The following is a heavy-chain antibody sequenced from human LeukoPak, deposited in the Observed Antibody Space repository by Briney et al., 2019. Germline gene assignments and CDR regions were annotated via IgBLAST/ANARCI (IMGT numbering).Heavy chain of an antibody. Sequence: PSETLSLTCTVSGGSISSSSYYWGWIRQPPGKGLEWIGEINHSGSTNYNPSLKSRVTISVDTSKNQFSLKLSSVTAADTAVYYCASYSSSSKMDWFDPWGQGTLVTVSS. CDR1: GGSISSSSYY. V-gene: IGHV4-39*07. J-gene: IGHJ5*02. D-gene: IGHD6-6*01. CDR2: INHSGST. CDR3: ASYSSSSKMDWFDP.